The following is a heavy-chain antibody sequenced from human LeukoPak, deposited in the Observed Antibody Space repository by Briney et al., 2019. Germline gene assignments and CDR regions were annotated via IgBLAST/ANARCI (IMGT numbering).Heavy chain of an antibody. V-gene: IGHV3-30*03. D-gene: IGHD3-10*01. CDR3: TFFLGASGCYHFYYYGMDV. CDR2: ISYDGSNK. J-gene: IGHJ6*02. CDR1: GFTFSSYG. Sequence: GRSLRLSCAASGFTFSSYGMHWVRQAPGKGLEWVAVISYDGSNKYYADSVKGRFTISRDNSKNTLYLQMNSLRAEDTAVYYCTFFLGASGCYHFYYYGMDVWGQGTTVTVSS.